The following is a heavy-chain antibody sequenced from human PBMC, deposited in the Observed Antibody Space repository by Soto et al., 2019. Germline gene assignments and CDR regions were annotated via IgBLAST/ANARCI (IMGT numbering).Heavy chain of an antibody. J-gene: IGHJ6*02. CDR1: GYSFTSYG. V-gene: IGHV1-18*01. CDR2: ISAYNGNT. D-gene: IGHD3-10*01. Sequence: QVQLVQSGAEVKKPGASVKVSCKASGYSFTSYGISWVRQAPGQGLEWMGWISAYNGNTNYAQKLQGRVTMTTDTSTSTADMELRSLRSEDTAVYCCARDNGFGESDVWGQGTTVTVSS. CDR3: ARDNGFGESDV.